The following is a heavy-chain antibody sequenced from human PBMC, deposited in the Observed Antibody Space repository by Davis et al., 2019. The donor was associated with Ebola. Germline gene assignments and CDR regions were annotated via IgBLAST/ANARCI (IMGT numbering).Heavy chain of an antibody. D-gene: IGHD1/OR15-1a*01. CDR2: INTSDGFT. V-gene: IGHV1-46*01. Sequence: ASVKVSCKASGYRFTSYYMHWVRQAPGHGLEWMGTINTSDGFTSYAQDFQGRVTMTGDTSTSTVHMDLRRLRSEDTAVYYCGKGKLEELDYWGQGTLVTVSS. CDR3: GKGKLEELDY. J-gene: IGHJ4*02. CDR1: GYRFTSYY.